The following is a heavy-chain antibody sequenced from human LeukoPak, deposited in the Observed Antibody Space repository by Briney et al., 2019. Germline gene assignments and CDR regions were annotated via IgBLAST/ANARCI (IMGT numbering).Heavy chain of an antibody. CDR1: GYTFSSFY. J-gene: IGHJ4*02. CDR2: ITPNTGDT. D-gene: IGHD3-10*01. V-gene: IGHV1-46*01. CDR3: ARSRNYYRVYFDN. Sequence: EASVKVSCKASGYTFSSFYLHRVRQAPGQGLEWMGIITPNTGDTTYAPKFQDRLIMTRDRSTSTVYMELHSLRFEDTAVYYCARSRNYYRVYFDNWGQGTLVPVSS.